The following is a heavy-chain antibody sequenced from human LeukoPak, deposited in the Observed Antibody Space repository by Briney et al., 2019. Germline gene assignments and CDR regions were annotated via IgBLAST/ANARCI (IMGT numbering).Heavy chain of an antibody. CDR3: ARLGTENYYYMDV. Sequence: GGSLRLSCAASGFTVSSNYMSWVRQAPGKGLEWVSVIYSGGSTYYADSVKGRFTISRDNSKNTLYLQMNSLRAEDTAVYYCARLGTENYYYMDVWGKGPRSPSP. J-gene: IGHJ6*03. V-gene: IGHV3-66*02. CDR2: IYSGGST. CDR1: GFTVSSNY. D-gene: IGHD1-1*01.